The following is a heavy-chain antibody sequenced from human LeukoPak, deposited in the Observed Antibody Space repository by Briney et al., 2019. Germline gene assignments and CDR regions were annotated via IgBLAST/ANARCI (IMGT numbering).Heavy chain of an antibody. Sequence: PGGSLRLSCAASGFTVSSNYMSWVRQAPGKGLKWVSVIYSGGSTYYADSVKGRFTISRDNSKNTLYLQMSSLRAEDTAVYYCARGGVLWGGEGIDYWGQGTLVTVSS. CDR1: GFTVSSNY. D-gene: IGHD2-21*01. CDR3: ARGGVLWGGEGIDY. V-gene: IGHV3-53*01. J-gene: IGHJ4*02. CDR2: IYSGGST.